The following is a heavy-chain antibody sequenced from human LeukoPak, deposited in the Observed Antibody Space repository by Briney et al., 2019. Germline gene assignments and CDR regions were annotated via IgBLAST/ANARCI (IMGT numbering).Heavy chain of an antibody. J-gene: IGHJ4*02. CDR1: GYTFTSYY. Sequence: ASVKVPCKASGYTFTSYYMLWVRQAPGQGLEWMGIINPSGGSTSYAQKFQGRVTMTRDTSTSTVYMELSSLRSEDTAVYYCARDGYNYSVGYWGQGTLVTVSS. V-gene: IGHV1-46*01. D-gene: IGHD5-12*01. CDR3: ARDGYNYSVGY. CDR2: INPSGGST.